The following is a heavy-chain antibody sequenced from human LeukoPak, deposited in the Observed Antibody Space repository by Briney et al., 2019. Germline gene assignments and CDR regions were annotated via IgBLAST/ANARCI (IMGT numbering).Heavy chain of an antibody. J-gene: IGHJ4*02. Sequence: TSETLSLTCTVAAGSISSYYWSWIRQPAGKGLEWIGRIYTSGRTNYNPSLKSRVTMSVDTSKNQFALKLSSVTAADTAVYYSARIAAAGFDYWGQGTLVTVSS. CDR3: ARIAAAGFDY. CDR2: IYTSGRT. D-gene: IGHD6-13*01. V-gene: IGHV4-4*07. CDR1: AGSISSYY.